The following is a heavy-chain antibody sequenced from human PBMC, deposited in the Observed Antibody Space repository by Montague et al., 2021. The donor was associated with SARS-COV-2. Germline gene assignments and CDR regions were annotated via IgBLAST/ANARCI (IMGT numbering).Heavy chain of an antibody. J-gene: IGHJ5*02. Sequence: SETLSLTFAVYGGSFSGYYWSWIRQPPGKGLEWIWEINYSCSTNYHPSLKSRVTISVDTSKNQFSLKLSSVTAADTAVYYGARGRYSSSWYGERRNWFDPGGQGTLVTVSA. CDR2: INYSCST. V-gene: IGHV4-34*01. CDR1: GGSFSGYY. D-gene: IGHD6-13*01. CDR3: ARGRYSSSWYGERRNWFDP.